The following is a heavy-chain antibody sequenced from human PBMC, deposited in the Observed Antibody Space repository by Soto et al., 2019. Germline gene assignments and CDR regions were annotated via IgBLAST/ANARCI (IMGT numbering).Heavy chain of an antibody. D-gene: IGHD3-3*01. CDR3: ARTAGTFDNFWSGYGYDI. V-gene: IGHV4-30-2*01. Sequence: PSETLSLTCNMSGDSYSISTYSWSWIRQPPGKALQWIGFIYQSGVTSYNPSLASRVSISLDRSNNQCSLKLKSVTAADTAVYFCARTAGTFDNFWSGYGYDIWGPGTKVTVSS. CDR1: GDSYSISTYS. J-gene: IGHJ3*02. CDR2: IYQSGVT.